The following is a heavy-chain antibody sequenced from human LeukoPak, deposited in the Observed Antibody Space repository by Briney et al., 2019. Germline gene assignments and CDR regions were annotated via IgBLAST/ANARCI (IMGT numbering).Heavy chain of an antibody. CDR1: GFTFSDYY. CDR3: ARCATVANFLYYYYGMDV. CDR2: ISSSGSTI. Sequence: GGSLRLSCAASGFTFSDYYMSWIRQPPGKGLEWVSYISSSGSTIYYADSVKGRFTISRDNAKNSLYLQMNSLRAEDTAVYYCARCATVANFLYYYYGMDVWGQGTTVTVSS. D-gene: IGHD4-23*01. J-gene: IGHJ6*02. V-gene: IGHV3-11*01.